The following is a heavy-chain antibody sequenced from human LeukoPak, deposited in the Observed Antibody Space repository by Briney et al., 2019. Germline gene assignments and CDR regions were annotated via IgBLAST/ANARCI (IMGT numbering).Heavy chain of an antibody. V-gene: IGHV4-39*07. J-gene: IGHJ4*02. D-gene: IGHD3-10*01. CDR1: GGSISSSSYF. CDR3: ATTMVRGVMSDY. Sequence: SETLSLTCTVYGGSISSSSYFWGWIRQPPGKGLEWIGSIYYSGSTYYNPSLKSRVTMSVDTSKNQFSLKLSSVTAADTAVYYCATTMVRGVMSDYWGQGTLVTVSS. CDR2: IYYSGST.